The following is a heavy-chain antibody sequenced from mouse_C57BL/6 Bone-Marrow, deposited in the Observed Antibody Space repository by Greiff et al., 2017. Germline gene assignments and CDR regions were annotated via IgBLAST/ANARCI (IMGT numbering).Heavy chain of an antibody. CDR1: GYTFTSYW. V-gene: IGHV1-72*01. CDR2: IDPNSGGT. CDR3: ASSFYGNYDWFAY. Sequence: QVQLQQPGAELVKPGASVKLSCKASGYTFTSYWMHWVKQRPGRGLEWIGRIDPNSGGTKYNEKFKSKATLTVDKPSSTAYMQLSSLTSEASAVYYCASSFYGNYDWFAYWGQGTLVTVSA. D-gene: IGHD2-10*01. J-gene: IGHJ3*01.